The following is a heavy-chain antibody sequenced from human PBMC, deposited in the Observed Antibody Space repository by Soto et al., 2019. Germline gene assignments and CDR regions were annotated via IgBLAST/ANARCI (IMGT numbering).Heavy chain of an antibody. CDR2: IYYSGST. D-gene: IGHD3-3*01. CDR1: GGSITSGGFY. J-gene: IGHJ4*02. CDR3: ARVLRFLEWLFDY. V-gene: IGHV4-31*02. Sequence: PSETLSLTCSVSGGSITSGGFYWSWIRQHPGKGLEWIGYIYYSGSTYYNPSLKSRVTISVDTSKNQFSLKLSSVTAADKAVYYCARVLRFLEWLFDYWGQGTLVTVSS.